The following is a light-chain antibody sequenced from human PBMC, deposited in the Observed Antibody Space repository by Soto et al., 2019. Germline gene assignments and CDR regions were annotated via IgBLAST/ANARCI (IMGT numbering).Light chain of an antibody. V-gene: IGKV1-27*01. J-gene: IGKJ4*01. CDR1: QGISNY. CDR3: QKYTNVPA. CDR2: AAS. Sequence: DIQMTQSPSSLSASVGDRATITCRASQGISNYLAWYQQIPGKVPKLLISAASTLQSGVPSRFIGSGSGTDFTLTISSLQPEDVATYYCQKYTNVPAFGGGTKVEIK.